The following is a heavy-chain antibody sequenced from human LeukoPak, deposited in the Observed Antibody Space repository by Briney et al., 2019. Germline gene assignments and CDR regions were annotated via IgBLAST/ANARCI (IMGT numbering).Heavy chain of an antibody. CDR1: GFTFSDYG. CDR2: ISYDGSNP. Sequence: SGRSLRLSCVVSGFTFSDYGMHWVRQAPGKGLEWVAVISYDGSNPYYADSVQGRFTISRDNSKNTLYLQMNGLRLEDTAVYFCANSAYTSGWEIFDYWGQGTLVIVSS. CDR3: ANSAYTSGWEIFDY. D-gene: IGHD6-19*01. V-gene: IGHV3-30*18. J-gene: IGHJ4*02.